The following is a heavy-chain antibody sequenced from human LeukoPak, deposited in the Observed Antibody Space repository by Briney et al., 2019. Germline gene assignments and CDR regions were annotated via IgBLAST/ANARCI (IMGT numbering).Heavy chain of an antibody. V-gene: IGHV3-74*01. Sequence: PGGSLRLSCAASGFTFSSYWMNWVRQAPGKGLVWVSRIASDGSSTTYTDSGKGRFTIARDNSKNTLYLQMNSLRVDDTAVYYCAQQLGYCSGGTCYFTYWGQGTLVTVSS. CDR3: AQQLGYCSGGTCYFTY. CDR2: IASDGSST. J-gene: IGHJ1*01. D-gene: IGHD2-15*01. CDR1: GFTFSSYW.